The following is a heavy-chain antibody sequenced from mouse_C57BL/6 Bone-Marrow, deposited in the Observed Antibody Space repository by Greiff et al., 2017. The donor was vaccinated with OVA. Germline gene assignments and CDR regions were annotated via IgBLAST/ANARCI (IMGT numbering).Heavy chain of an antibody. CDR1: GYSFTDYN. V-gene: IGHV1-39*01. J-gene: IGHJ1*03. CDR3: AFYYGSSYRYFDV. Sequence: VQLKQSGPELVKPGASVKISCKASGYSFTDYNMNWVKQSNGKSLEWIGVINPNYGTTSYNQKFKGKATLTVDQSSSTAYMQLNSLTSEDSAVFYCAFYYGSSYRYFDVWGTGTTVTVSS. CDR2: INPNYGTT. D-gene: IGHD1-1*01.